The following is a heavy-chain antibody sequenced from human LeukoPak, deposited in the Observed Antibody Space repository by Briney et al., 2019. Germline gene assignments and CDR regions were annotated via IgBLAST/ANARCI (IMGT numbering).Heavy chain of an antibody. CDR2: VGNDEKTI. J-gene: IGHJ4*02. CDR1: GFTFSNYG. D-gene: IGHD1-26*01. V-gene: IGHV3-30*19. Sequence: GGSLRLSCAASGFTFSNYGMHWVRQAPGKGLEWVAVVGNDEKTIFYADSLKGRFTISRDNSKNTLFLQMNSLRDEDTAVYYCARERQMGATPFDYWGQGSLVTVSS. CDR3: ARERQMGATPFDY.